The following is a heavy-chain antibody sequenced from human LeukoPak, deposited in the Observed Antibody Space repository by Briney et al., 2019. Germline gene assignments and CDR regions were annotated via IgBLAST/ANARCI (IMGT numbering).Heavy chain of an antibody. D-gene: IGHD6-19*01. V-gene: IGHV3-66*02. CDR2: IYSGGST. J-gene: IGHJ4*02. CDR1: GFTVSSSY. CDR3: ARDQKYSSGWEVFDY. Sequence: GGSLRLSCAASGFTVSSSYMSWVRQAPGKGLEWVSVIYSGGSTYYADSVKGRFTISRDNSKNTLYLQMNSLRAEDTAVYYCARDQKYSSGWEVFDYWGQGTLVTVSS.